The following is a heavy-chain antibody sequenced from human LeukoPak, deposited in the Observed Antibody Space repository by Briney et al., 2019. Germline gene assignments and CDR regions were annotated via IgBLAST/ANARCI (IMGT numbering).Heavy chain of an antibody. CDR2: ISSSSSYI. CDR3: ARDLAMTTVTIDAFDI. J-gene: IGHJ3*02. CDR1: GFTFSSYS. D-gene: IGHD4-17*01. Sequence: PGGSLRLSCAASGFTFSSYSMNWVRQAPGKGLEWVSSISSSSSYIYYADSVKGRFTITRDNAKNSLYLQMNSLRAEDTAVYYCARDLAMTTVTIDAFDIWGQGTMVTVSS. V-gene: IGHV3-21*01.